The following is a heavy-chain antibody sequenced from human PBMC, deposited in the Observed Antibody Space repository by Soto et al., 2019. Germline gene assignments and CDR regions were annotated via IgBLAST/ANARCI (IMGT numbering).Heavy chain of an antibody. Sequence: PGGSLRLSCAASGFTFSSYAMHWVRQAPGKGLEWVAVISYDGSNKYYADSAKGRFTISRDNSKNTLYLQMNSLRAEDTAVYYCARGAAGTGWGQGTLVTVSS. CDR1: GFTFSSYA. CDR3: ARGAAGTG. CDR2: ISYDGSNK. D-gene: IGHD6-13*01. J-gene: IGHJ4*02. V-gene: IGHV3-30-3*01.